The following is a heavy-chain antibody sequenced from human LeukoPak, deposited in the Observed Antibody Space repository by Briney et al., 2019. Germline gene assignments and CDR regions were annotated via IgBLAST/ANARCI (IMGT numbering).Heavy chain of an antibody. D-gene: IGHD3-10*01. J-gene: IGHJ4*02. CDR2: ISSSSSYI. CDR1: GFTFSSYR. V-gene: IGHV3-21*01. CDR3: ATKSVSGDPFDY. Sequence: GGSLRLSCAASGFTFSSYRMNWVRQAPGKGLEWVSSISSSSSYIYYADSVKGRFNISRDNAKNSLYLQMNSLRAEDTAVYYCATKSVSGDPFDYWGQGTLVTVSS.